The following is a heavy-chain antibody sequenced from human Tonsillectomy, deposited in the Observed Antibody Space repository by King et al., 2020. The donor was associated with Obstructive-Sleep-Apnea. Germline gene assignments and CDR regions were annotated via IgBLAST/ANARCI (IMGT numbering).Heavy chain of an antibody. D-gene: IGHD6-19*01. CDR1: GFTVSRNY. V-gene: IGHV3-66*04. CDR3: ARRWQQWKSEIDY. J-gene: IGHJ4*02. Sequence: EVQLVESGGGLVQPGGSLRLSCAASGFTVSRNYMSWVRQAPGKGLEWVSVIYNDGSTYYTDSVKGRFTISRDSSKNTLYLQMNSLRAEDTAVYYFARRWQQWKSEIDYWGQGTLVTVSS. CDR2: IYNDGST.